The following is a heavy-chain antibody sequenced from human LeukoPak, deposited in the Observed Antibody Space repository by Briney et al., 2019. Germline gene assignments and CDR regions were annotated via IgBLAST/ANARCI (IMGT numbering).Heavy chain of an antibody. CDR2: IDYDSSHI. Sequence: NPGGSLRLSCAASGFTFSNSAMNWVRQVPGRGLEWVSSIDYDSSHIYYAASVRGRFTISRDNARNSVYLQMNSLGVEDTAVYYCARDPLRYLRVGHYDYWGQGTLVAVSS. D-gene: IGHD3-9*01. CDR1: GFTFSNSA. CDR3: ARDPLRYLRVGHYDY. J-gene: IGHJ4*02. V-gene: IGHV3-21*01.